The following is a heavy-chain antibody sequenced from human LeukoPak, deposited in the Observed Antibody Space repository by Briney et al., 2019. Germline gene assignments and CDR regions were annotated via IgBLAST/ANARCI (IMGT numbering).Heavy chain of an antibody. J-gene: IGHJ4*02. D-gene: IGHD3-10*01. CDR3: ARHSRSVDYGSGSYTWDH. V-gene: IGHV4-39*01. CDR1: GGSISSIIYY. CDR2: IYYSGST. Sequence: PSETLSLTCTVSGGSISSIIYYWGWIRQPPGKGLEWIGTIYYSGSTYYNVSLKSRVTISVDTSRNQFSLNLSSVTAADTAVYYCARHSRSVDYGSGSYTWDHWGQGTLVTVPS.